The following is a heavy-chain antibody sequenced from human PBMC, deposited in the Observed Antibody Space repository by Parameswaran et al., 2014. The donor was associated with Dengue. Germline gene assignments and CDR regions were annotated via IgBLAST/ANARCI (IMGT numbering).Heavy chain of an antibody. CDR2: IYYSGST. D-gene: IGHD6-19*01. V-gene: IGHV4-59*01. Sequence: RWIRQPPGKGLEWIGYIYYSGSTNYNPSLKSRVTISVDTSKNQFSLKLSSVTAADTAVYYCARGGREGIAVANDYWGQGTLVTVSS. CDR3: ARGGREGIAVANDY. J-gene: IGHJ4*02.